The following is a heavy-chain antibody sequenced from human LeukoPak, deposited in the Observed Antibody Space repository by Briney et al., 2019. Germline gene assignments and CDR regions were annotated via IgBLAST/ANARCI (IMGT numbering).Heavy chain of an antibody. CDR2: INAGNGNT. Sequence: ASVKVSCKASGYTFTSYAMHWVRQAPGQRLEWMGWINAGNGNTKYSQKFQGRVTITRDTSASTAYMELSSLRSEDTAVYYCARAGMITFGGVIVIPPDDYWGQGTLVTVSS. CDR1: GYTFTSYA. J-gene: IGHJ4*02. V-gene: IGHV1-3*01. D-gene: IGHD3-16*02. CDR3: ARAGMITFGGVIVIPPDDY.